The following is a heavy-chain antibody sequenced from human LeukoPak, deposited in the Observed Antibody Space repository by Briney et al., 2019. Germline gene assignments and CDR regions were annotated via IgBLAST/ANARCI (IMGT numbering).Heavy chain of an antibody. CDR2: ISRSGGDT. CDR3: ASPRYCSSTSCSEEDY. Sequence: PGGSLRLSCAASGFTFSSYAMTWVRQAPGKGLEWVSAISRSGGDTEYADSVKGRFTISRDNSKNTLYLQMNSLRAEDTAVYYCASPRYCSSTSCSEEDYWGQGTLVTVSS. D-gene: IGHD2-2*01. CDR1: GFTFSSYA. J-gene: IGHJ4*02. V-gene: IGHV3-23*01.